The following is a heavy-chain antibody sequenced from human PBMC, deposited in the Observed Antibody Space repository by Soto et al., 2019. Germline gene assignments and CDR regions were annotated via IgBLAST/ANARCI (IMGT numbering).Heavy chain of an antibody. Sequence: ETLSLTFAVYGGSFSVYYWSLIRQPPGKGLEWIGEINHSGSTNYNPTLKSRVTISVDTSKNQFSLKLSSVTAADTDVYYCARENQQNVSDYWGQGTLVTVCS. CDR3: ARENQQNVSDY. J-gene: IGHJ4*02. V-gene: IGHV4-34*01. CDR2: INHSGST. D-gene: IGHD6-13*01. CDR1: GGSFSVYY.